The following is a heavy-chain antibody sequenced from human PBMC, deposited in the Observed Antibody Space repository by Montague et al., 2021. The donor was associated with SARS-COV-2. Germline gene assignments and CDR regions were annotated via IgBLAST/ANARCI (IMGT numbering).Heavy chain of an antibody. Sequence: SETLSLTCAVSGGSFSGYYWSWIRQPPGKGLEWIGEINHSGSTNXNPSLKGRVTISVDTSKNQFSLKLSSVTAADTAVYYCTREGYQVLWSDYYYYGMDVWGQGTTVTVSS. D-gene: IGHD2-2*01. CDR2: INHSGST. J-gene: IGHJ6*02. CDR1: GGSFSGYY. V-gene: IGHV4-34*01. CDR3: TREGYQVLWSDYYYYGMDV.